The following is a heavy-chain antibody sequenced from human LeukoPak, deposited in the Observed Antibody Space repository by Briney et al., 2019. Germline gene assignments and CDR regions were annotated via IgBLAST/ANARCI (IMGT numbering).Heavy chain of an antibody. CDR1: GFTFSSYG. Sequence: GRSLRLSCAASGFTFSSYGMHWVRQAPGKGLEWVAVIWYDGSNKYYADSVKGRFTISRDNYKNTLYLQMNSLRAEDTAVYYCARGSQQLVRHYYYYGMDVWGQGTTVTASS. D-gene: IGHD6-13*01. J-gene: IGHJ6*02. CDR2: IWYDGSNK. V-gene: IGHV3-33*01. CDR3: ARGSQQLVRHYYYYGMDV.